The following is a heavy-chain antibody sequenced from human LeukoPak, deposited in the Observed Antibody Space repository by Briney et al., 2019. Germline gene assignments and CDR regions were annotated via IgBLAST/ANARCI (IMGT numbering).Heavy chain of an antibody. D-gene: IGHD1-26*01. V-gene: IGHV1-69*05. CDR2: IIPIFGTA. J-gene: IGHJ4*02. CDR1: GGTFSSYA. Sequence: SVKVSCKASGGTFSSYAISWVRQAPGQGLEWMGRIIPIFGTANYAQKFQGRVTITTDESTSTAYMELSSLRSEDTAVHYCARGPIVGAESDYWGQGTLVTVSS. CDR3: ARGPIVGAESDY.